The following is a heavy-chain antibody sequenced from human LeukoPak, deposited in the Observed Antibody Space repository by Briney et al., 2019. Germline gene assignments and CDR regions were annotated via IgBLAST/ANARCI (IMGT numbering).Heavy chain of an antibody. J-gene: IGHJ5*02. D-gene: IGHD1-26*01. CDR1: GHSFTNHW. CDR2: IDFGDSET. CDR3: ATRPYAGSPNWYDP. Sequence: GESLKISCKASGHSFTNHWIGWVRQMPGIGLEWVGIIDFGDSETLYSPSFQGQVTISLDKSISTTYLQWRSLKASDTATYYCATRPYAGSPNWYDPWGQGTLVTVSS. V-gene: IGHV5-51*01.